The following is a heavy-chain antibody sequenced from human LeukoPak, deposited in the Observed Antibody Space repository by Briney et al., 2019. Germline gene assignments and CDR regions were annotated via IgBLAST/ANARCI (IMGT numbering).Heavy chain of an antibody. CDR1: GYTFTSYY. J-gene: IGHJ4*02. D-gene: IGHD3-16*02. CDR2: INPSGGST. V-gene: IGHV1-46*01. CDR3: ARGIMITFEGVIVLWDPNLDY. Sequence: ASVKVSCKASGYTFTSYYMHWVRQAPGQGLEWMGIINPSGGSTSYAQKFQGRVTMTRDTSTSTVYMELSSLRSEDTAVYYCARGIMITFEGVIVLWDPNLDYWGQGTLVTVSS.